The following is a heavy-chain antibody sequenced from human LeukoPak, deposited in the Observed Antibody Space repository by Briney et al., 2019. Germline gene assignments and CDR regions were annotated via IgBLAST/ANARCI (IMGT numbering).Heavy chain of an antibody. CDR1: GFIFSNYW. CDR2: IHSDGSIT. J-gene: IGHJ4*02. D-gene: IGHD5-12*01. V-gene: IGHV3-74*01. CDR3: ARGGVVAATDY. Sequence: GGSLRLSCAASGFIFSNYWMRWVRQAPGKGLVWVSQIHSDGSITGYADSVKDRFTISRDNAKNTLYLQMNSLRAEDTAVFYCARGGVVAATDYWGQGTLVTVSS.